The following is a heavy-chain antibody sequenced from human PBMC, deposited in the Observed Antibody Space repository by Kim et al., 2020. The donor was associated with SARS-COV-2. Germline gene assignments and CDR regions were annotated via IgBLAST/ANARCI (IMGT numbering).Heavy chain of an antibody. CDR3: ASSRGTNYDFWSGQLDY. CDR2: ISSSGSTI. J-gene: IGHJ4*02. CDR1: GFIFSDYY. Sequence: GGSLRLSCAASGFIFSDYYMSWIRQAPGKGLEWVSYISSSGSTIYYADSVKGRFTISRDNAKNSLYLQMNSLRAEDTAVYYCASSRGTNYDFWSGQLDYWGQGTLVTVSS. D-gene: IGHD3-3*01. V-gene: IGHV3-11*01.